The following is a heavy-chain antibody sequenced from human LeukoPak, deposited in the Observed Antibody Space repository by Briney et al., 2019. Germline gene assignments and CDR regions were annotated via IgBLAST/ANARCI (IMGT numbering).Heavy chain of an antibody. CDR2: ISSSSSYI. D-gene: IGHD3-22*01. Sequence: GGSLRLSCAASGFTFSSYSMNWVRQAPGKGLEWVSSISSSSSYIYYADSVKGRFTISRDNAKNSLYLQMNSLRAEDTAVYYCARGPSDYDSNGYYEYFDYWGQGTLVTVSS. CDR3: ARGPSDYDSNGYYEYFDY. CDR1: GFTFSSYS. J-gene: IGHJ4*02. V-gene: IGHV3-21*01.